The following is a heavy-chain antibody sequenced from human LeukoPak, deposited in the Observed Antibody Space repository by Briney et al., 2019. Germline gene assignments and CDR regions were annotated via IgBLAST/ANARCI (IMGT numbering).Heavy chain of an antibody. D-gene: IGHD6-19*01. CDR3: ARVDSSGWYIDPYYAFDI. CDR1: GYTFTGYY. J-gene: IGHJ3*02. CDR2: INPNSGGT. Sequence: ASVKVSCKASGYTFTGYYMHWVRQAPGQGLEWMGWINPNSGGTNYAQKFQGRVTMTRDTSISTAYMELSRLRSDDTAVYYCARVDSSGWYIDPYYAFDIWGQGTMVTVSS. V-gene: IGHV1-2*02.